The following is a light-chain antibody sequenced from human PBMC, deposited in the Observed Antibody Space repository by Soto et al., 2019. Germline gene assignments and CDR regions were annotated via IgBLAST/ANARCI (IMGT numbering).Light chain of an antibody. CDR2: KAS. CDR1: QSISSW. V-gene: IGKV1-5*03. Sequence: DIQMTQSPSTLSASVGDRVTITCRASQSISSWLAWYQQKPGKAPKLLIYKASSLESGVPSRFSGSGSGTEFTLTISSLQPDDFATYYCQQYNSYSGYPFGQGTKLEI. J-gene: IGKJ2*01. CDR3: QQYNSYSGYP.